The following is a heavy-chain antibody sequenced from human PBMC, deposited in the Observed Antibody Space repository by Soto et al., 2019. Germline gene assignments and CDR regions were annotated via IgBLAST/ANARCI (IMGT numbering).Heavy chain of an antibody. V-gene: IGHV1-18*01. J-gene: IGHJ4*02. CDR2: ISAYNANA. CDR3: ARENSYFDY. Sequence: GASXKVSCKASGYTFRNFGISWVRQAPVQFLEWMGWISAYNANANYAQKFQGRLTMTADTSTSTAYMELRSLRSDDTAVYYCARENSYFDYWGQGTLVTVSS. CDR1: GYTFRNFG.